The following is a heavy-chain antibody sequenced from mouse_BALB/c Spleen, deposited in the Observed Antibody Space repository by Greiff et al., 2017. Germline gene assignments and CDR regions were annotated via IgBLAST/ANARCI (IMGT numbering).Heavy chain of an antibody. CDR2: IYPGNGDT. CDR3: ARGNYYYGSSYVYFDY. CDR1: GYTFTSYN. D-gene: IGHD1-1*01. V-gene: IGHV1-12*01. Sequence: QVQLKQPGAELVKPGASVKMSCKASGYTFTSYNMHWVKQTPGQGLEWIGAIYPGNGDTSYNQKFKGKATLTADKSSSTAYMQLSSLTSEDSAVYYCARGNYYYGSSYVYFDYWGQGTTLTVSS. J-gene: IGHJ2*01.